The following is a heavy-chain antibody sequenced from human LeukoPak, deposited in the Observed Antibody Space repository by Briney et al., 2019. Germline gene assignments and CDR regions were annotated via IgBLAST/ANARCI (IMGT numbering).Heavy chain of an antibody. CDR1: GYTFTGYY. J-gene: IGHJ4*02. CDR3: ARDPVNWGSVDFDY. V-gene: IGHV1-2*02. D-gene: IGHD7-27*01. CDR2: INPNSGGT. Sequence: ASVKVSCKASGYTFTGYYMHWVRQAPGQGLEWMGWINPNSGGTNYAQKFQGRVTMTRDTSISTAYMELSRLRSDDTAVYYCARDPVNWGSVDFDYWGQGTLVTVSS.